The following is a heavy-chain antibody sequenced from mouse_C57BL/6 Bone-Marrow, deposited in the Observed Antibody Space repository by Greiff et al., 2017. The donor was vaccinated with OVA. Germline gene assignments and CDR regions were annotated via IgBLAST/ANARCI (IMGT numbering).Heavy chain of an antibody. D-gene: IGHD1-1*01. Sequence: VKLMESGAELVKPGASVKLSCKASGYTFTEYTIHWVKQRSGQGLEWIGWFYPGSGSIKYNEKFKDKATLTADKSSSTVYMELSRLTSEDSAVYFCARHEEITTVGRDYFDYWGQGTTLTVSS. V-gene: IGHV1-62-2*01. CDR2: FYPGSGSI. CDR3: ARHEEITTVGRDYFDY. CDR1: GYTFTEYT. J-gene: IGHJ2*01.